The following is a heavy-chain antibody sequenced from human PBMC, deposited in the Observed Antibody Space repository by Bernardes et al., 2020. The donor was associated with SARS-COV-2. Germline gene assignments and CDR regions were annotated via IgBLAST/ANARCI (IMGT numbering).Heavy chain of an antibody. D-gene: IGHD6-13*01. CDR1: GFTFSSYG. CDR3: ARDGIAAAGTDSYYYYYYGMDG. CDR2: IWYDGSNQ. V-gene: IGHV3-33*01. Sequence: SLSLPFAASGFTFSSYGMHWVRQAPGKGLEWVAVIWYDGSNQYYADSVKGRFTISRDNSKNTLYLQMNSLRAEDTAVYYCARDGIAAAGTDSYYYYYYGMDGWGQGTTVTVCS. J-gene: IGHJ6*02.